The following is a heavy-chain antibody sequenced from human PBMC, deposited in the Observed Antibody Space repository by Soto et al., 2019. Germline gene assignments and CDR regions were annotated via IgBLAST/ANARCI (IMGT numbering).Heavy chain of an antibody. CDR1: GYTFTSYY. CDR3: ARSRLVRGVTNYYYYYGMDV. V-gene: IGHV1-46*01. Sequence: ASVKVSCKASGYTFTSYYMHWVRQAPGQGLEWMGIINPSGGSTSYAQKFQGRVTMTRDTSASTVYMELSSLRSEDTAVYYCARSRLVRGVTNYYYYYGMDVWGQGTTVTVSS. CDR2: INPSGGST. D-gene: IGHD3-10*01. J-gene: IGHJ6*02.